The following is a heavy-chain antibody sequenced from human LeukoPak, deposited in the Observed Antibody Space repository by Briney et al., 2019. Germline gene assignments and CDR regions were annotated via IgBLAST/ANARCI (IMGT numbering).Heavy chain of an antibody. V-gene: IGHV4-4*07. CDR3: AREIGDSSGYYFYYYYYGMDV. Sequence: PSETLSLTCTVSGGSISSYYWSWIRQPAGKGLEWIGRIYTSGGTNYNPSLKSRVTMSVDTSKNQFSLKLSSVTAADTAVYYCAREIGDSSGYYFYYYYYGMDVWGQGTTVTVSS. CDR2: IYTSGGT. D-gene: IGHD3-22*01. J-gene: IGHJ6*02. CDR1: GGSISSYY.